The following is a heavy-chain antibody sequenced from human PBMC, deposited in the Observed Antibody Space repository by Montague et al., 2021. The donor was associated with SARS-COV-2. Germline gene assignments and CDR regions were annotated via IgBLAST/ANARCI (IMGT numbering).Heavy chain of an antibody. V-gene: IGHV4-31*03. D-gene: IGHD1-26*01. J-gene: IGHJ4*02. Sequence: TLSLTCSVSGGSISSANYYWSWICQHPGKGLEFIGYIYYSGSSFYNPSLRSRLTISVDTSKNRFSLRLSSVTAADTAIYSCASQSGSYYNYFDFWGQGTLVTVSS. CDR3: ASQSGSYYNYFDF. CDR1: GGSISSANYY. CDR2: IYYSGSS.